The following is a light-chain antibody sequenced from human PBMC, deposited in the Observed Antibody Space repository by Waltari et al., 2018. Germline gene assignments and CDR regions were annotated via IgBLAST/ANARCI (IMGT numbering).Light chain of an antibody. CDR2: KDS. J-gene: IGLJ3*02. CDR3: QSADSSGTWV. CDR1: ALPQQY. Sequence: SYELTQPPSAPVPPGQTARITCSGDALPQQYAYWYQQKPGQAPVLVIYKDSERPSGIPERFSGSSSGTTVTLTISGVQAEDEADYYCQSADSSGTWVFGGGTKLTVL. V-gene: IGLV3-25*03.